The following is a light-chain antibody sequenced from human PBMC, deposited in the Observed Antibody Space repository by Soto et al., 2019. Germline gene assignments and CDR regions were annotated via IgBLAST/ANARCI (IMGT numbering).Light chain of an antibody. J-gene: IGKJ1*01. CDR3: QQLNGSPWT. V-gene: IGKV1-9*01. CDR2: GAS. Sequence: IQLPQSPSSLSAPVGARVTIPCRPSPAIASFLAWYQQKPGTAPKLLIYGASTSQSGVPSRFSGSRSGTDYTLTIASLQPEDFATYYCQQLNGSPWTFGQGTKVDIK. CDR1: PAIASF.